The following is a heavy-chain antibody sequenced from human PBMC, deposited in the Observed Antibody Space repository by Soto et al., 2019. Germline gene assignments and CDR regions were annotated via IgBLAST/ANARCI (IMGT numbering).Heavy chain of an antibody. Sequence: PSETLSLTCTVSGGSISSYYWSWIRQPPGKGLEWIGYIYYSGSTNYSPSLKSRVTISVDTSKNQFSLKLSSVTAADTAVYYCASSTAGVVTYFDYWGQGTLVTVSS. V-gene: IGHV4-59*01. J-gene: IGHJ4*02. D-gene: IGHD3-3*01. CDR1: GGSISSYY. CDR3: ASSTAGVVTYFDY. CDR2: IYYSGST.